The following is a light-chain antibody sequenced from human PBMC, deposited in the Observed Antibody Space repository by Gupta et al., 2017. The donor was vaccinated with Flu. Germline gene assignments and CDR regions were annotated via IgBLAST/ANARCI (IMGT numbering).Light chain of an antibody. CDR2: DAS. J-gene: IGKJ3*01. V-gene: IGKV1-33*01. CDR3: QQYDNLRFT. Sequence: DIQMTQSPSSLSASVGDRVTITCQASLDIGNFLNWYHQRPGKAPKILIYDASTLHTGVPSRFSGSGSGTDFTFTISSLQPEDFGTYYCQQYDNLRFTFGPGTKVDI. CDR1: LDIGNF.